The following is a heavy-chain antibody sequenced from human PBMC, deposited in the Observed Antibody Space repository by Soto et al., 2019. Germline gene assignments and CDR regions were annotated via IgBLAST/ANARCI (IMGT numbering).Heavy chain of an antibody. J-gene: IGHJ6*02. Sequence: QVQLVESGGGVVQPGRSLRLSCAASGFTFSSYAMHWVRQAPGKGLEWVAVISYDGSNKYYADSVKGRFTISRDNSKNTLYLQMNSLRAEDTAVDYCARGGIAAPGDVWGQGTTVTVSS. V-gene: IGHV3-30-3*01. D-gene: IGHD6-13*01. CDR2: ISYDGSNK. CDR3: ARGGIAAPGDV. CDR1: GFTFSSYA.